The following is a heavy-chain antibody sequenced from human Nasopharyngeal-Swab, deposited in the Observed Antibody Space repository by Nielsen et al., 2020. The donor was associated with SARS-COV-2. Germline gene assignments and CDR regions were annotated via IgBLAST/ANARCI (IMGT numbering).Heavy chain of an antibody. CDR3: AREAYDFWSGYYVHYYMDV. V-gene: IGHV1-18*01. J-gene: IGHJ6*03. Sequence: ASVKVSCKASSYTFTSYGITWVRQAPGQGLEWMGWISAYNGNTNYAQKLQGRVTMTTDTSTSTAYMELRSLRSDDTAVYYCAREAYDFWSGYYVHYYMDVWGKGTTVTVSS. CDR2: ISAYNGNT. CDR1: SYTFTSYG. D-gene: IGHD3-3*01.